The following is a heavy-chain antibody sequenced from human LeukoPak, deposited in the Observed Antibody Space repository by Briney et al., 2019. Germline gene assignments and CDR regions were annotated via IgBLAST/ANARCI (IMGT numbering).Heavy chain of an antibody. CDR2: ISYDGSNK. Sequence: PGRSLRLSCAASGFTFSSYGMHWVRQAPGKGLEWVAVISYDGSNKYYADSVKGRFTISRDNSKNTLYIQINSLSGKDTAVYYCAKPPYYDFWSGLDYWGQGTLVTVSS. J-gene: IGHJ4*02. V-gene: IGHV3-30*18. D-gene: IGHD3-3*01. CDR1: GFTFSSYG. CDR3: AKPPYYDFWSGLDY.